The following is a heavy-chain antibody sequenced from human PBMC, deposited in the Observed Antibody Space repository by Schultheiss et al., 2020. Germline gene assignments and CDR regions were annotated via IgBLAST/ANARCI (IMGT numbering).Heavy chain of an antibody. CDR1: GFTFSSYW. CDR3: ANYGDYYYYGMDV. Sequence: GESLKISCAASGFTFSSYWMSWVRQAPGKGLEWVANIKQDGSEKYYVDSVKGRFTISRDNAKNSLYLQMNSLRAEDTAVYYCANYGDYYYYGMDVWGQGTTVTGSS. V-gene: IGHV3-7*02. CDR2: IKQDGSEK. D-gene: IGHD4-17*01. J-gene: IGHJ6*02.